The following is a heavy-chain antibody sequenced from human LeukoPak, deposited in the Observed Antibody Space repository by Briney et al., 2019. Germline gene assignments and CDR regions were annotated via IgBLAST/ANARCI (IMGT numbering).Heavy chain of an antibody. CDR1: GFTFSQSG. V-gene: IGHV3-33*03. CDR3: AKSPLEAGPSPPDH. CDR2: IWNDGSNK. D-gene: IGHD1-1*01. J-gene: IGHJ4*02. Sequence: GGSLRLSCAGSGFTFSQSGMHWVRQAPGKGLEWVALIWNDGSNKYYADSVEGRFTIFRDNSKSTLYLQMNSLKVEDTAVYYCAKSPLEAGPSPPDHWGQGTLVAVSS.